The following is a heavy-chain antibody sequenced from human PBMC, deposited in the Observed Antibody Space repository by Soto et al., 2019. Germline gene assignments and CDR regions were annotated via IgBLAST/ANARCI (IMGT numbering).Heavy chain of an antibody. J-gene: IGHJ6*02. D-gene: IGHD3-3*01. Sequence: ESGPTLVNPTQTLTLTCTFSGFSLSTSGMCVSWIRQPPGKALEWLALIDWDDDKYYSTSLKTRLTISKDTSKNQVVLTMTNMDPVDTATYYCARTSRDYDFWSGYPANYGMDVWGQGTTVTVSS. CDR3: ARTSRDYDFWSGYPANYGMDV. CDR2: IDWDDDK. V-gene: IGHV2-70*01. CDR1: GFSLSTSGMC.